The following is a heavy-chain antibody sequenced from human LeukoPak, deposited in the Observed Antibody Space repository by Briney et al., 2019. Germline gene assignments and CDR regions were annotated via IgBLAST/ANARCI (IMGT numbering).Heavy chain of an antibody. V-gene: IGHV4-59*01. D-gene: IGHD3-22*01. Sequence: SETLSLTCTVSHGSITDYYWSWFRQPPGKGLEWLGNIYYSVTTNYNPSLKSRVTISVDTSKNQFSLRLSSVTAADTAVYYCARVTGYIVEDYFDYWGQGTLVTVSS. J-gene: IGHJ4*02. CDR1: HGSITDYY. CDR2: IYYSVTT. CDR3: ARVTGYIVEDYFDY.